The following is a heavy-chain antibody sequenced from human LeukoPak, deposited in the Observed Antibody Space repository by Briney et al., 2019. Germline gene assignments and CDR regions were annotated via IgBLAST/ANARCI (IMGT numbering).Heavy chain of an antibody. D-gene: IGHD3-22*01. CDR3: AKTIGGYDSSGYYRQDAFDI. CDR1: GFTFDDYA. CDR2: ISWNSGSI. J-gene: IGHJ3*02. V-gene: IGHV3-9*01. Sequence: GGSLRLSCAASGFTFDDYAMHWVRQAPGKGLEWVSGISWNSGSIGYADSVKGRFTISRDNAKNSLYLQMNSLRAEDTALYYCAKTIGGYDSSGYYRQDAFDIWGQGTMVTVSS.